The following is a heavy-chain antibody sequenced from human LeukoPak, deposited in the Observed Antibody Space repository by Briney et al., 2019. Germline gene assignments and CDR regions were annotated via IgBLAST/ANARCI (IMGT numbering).Heavy chain of an antibody. CDR1: GFTFSSYS. CDR2: ISSSSSYI. CDR3: ARDRTTVTTLGWFDP. D-gene: IGHD4-17*01. J-gene: IGHJ5*02. Sequence: GGSLRLSCAASGFTFSSYSMNWVRQAPGKGLEWVSSISSSSSYIYYAASVKGRFTISRDNAKNSLYLQMNSLRAEDTAVYYCARDRTTVTTLGWFDPWGQGTLVTVSS. V-gene: IGHV3-21*01.